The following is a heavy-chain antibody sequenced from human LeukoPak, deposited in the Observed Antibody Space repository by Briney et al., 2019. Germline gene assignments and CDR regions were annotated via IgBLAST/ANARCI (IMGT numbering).Heavy chain of an antibody. CDR2: IKQDGSER. V-gene: IGHV3-7*03. J-gene: IGHJ6*02. CDR3: AKRSGYSSSWDYYYYGMDV. Sequence: GGSLRLSCAASGFTFSTYWMSWVRQAPGKGLEWVANIKQDGSERYYVDSVKGRFTISRDNAKNSLYLQMNSLRAEDTAVYYCAKRSGYSSSWDYYYYGMDVWDQGTTVTVSS. CDR1: GFTFSTYW. D-gene: IGHD6-13*01.